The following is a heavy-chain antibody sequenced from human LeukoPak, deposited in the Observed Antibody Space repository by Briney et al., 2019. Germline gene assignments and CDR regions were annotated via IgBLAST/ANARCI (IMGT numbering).Heavy chain of an antibody. J-gene: IGHJ4*02. D-gene: IGHD1-26*01. V-gene: IGHV3-13*04. CDR3: ARAYSGSPSVLDY. CDR2: IGSAGAT. Sequence: GGSLRLSCAASGFTFSDYDMHWVRQPAGKGLEWVSAIGSAGATYYPGSVKGRFTISRENDKNALYLQMNNLRAGGTAVYYCARAYSGSPSVLDYWGQGTLVTVSS. CDR1: GFTFSDYD.